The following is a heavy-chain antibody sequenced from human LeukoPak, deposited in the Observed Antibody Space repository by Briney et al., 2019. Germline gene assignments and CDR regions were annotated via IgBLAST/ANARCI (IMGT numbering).Heavy chain of an antibody. CDR3: ARGGLYQLLKDYYYMDV. CDR1: GYTFTSYD. V-gene: IGHV1-8*01. Sequence: ASVKVSCKASGYTFTSYDINWVRQATGQGLEWMGWMNPNSGNTGYAQEFQGRVTMTRNTSISTAYMELNSLRSEDTAVYYCARGGLYQLLKDYYYMDVWGKGTTVTVSS. D-gene: IGHD2-2*01. J-gene: IGHJ6*03. CDR2: MNPNSGNT.